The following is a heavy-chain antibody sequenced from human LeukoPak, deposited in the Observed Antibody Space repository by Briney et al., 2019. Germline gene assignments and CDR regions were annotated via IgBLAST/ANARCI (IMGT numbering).Heavy chain of an antibody. CDR2: ISSSSTYI. CDR3: ASLHAIVEIPDATIDY. CDR1: GFTFGRYS. J-gene: IGHJ4*02. D-gene: IGHD2-15*01. Sequence: GGSLRLSCTASGFTFGRYSMNWVRQAPGRGLEWVSCISSSSTYIYYADSVKGRFTISRDNAKNSLYLQMNSLRAEDTAVYYCASLHAIVEIPDATIDYRGQGTLVTVSS. V-gene: IGHV3-21*01.